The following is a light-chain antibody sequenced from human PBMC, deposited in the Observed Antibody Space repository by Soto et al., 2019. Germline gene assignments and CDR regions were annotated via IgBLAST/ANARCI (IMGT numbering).Light chain of an antibody. CDR2: ATS. J-gene: IGKJ3*01. CDR3: QQTHSLPLS. V-gene: IGKV1-12*01. Sequence: IPMTQSPSSVSASVGDRVTMTCRASQGVGGWLAWYQQKPGKVPKLLIYATSSLHSGVPSRFSGSGSGTDFTRSISSLQPEDFATYYCQQTHSLPLSFGPGTKVDIK. CDR1: QGVGGW.